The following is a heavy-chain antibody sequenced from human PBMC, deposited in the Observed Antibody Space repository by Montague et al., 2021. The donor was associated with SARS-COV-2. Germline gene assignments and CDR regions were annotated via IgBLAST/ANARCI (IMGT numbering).Heavy chain of an antibody. CDR1: GFTFSSYS. J-gene: IGHJ4*02. Sequence: SLRLSCAASGFTFSSYSMNWVRQAPGKGLEWVSSISTSSSYIYDADSVKGRFTISRDNAKNSLYLQMNSLRAEDTAVYYCAKSAYSSSWYSDYWGQGTLVTVSS. CDR3: AKSAYSSSWYSDY. D-gene: IGHD6-13*01. CDR2: ISTSSSYI. V-gene: IGHV3-21*01.